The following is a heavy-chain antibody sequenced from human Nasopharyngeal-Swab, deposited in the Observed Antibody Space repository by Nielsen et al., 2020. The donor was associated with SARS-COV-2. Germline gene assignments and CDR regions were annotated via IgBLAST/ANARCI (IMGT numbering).Heavy chain of an antibody. D-gene: IGHD2-15*01. J-gene: IGHJ4*02. CDR3: EMIGGSVIDY. V-gene: IGHV3-43*01. Sequence: GGSLRLSCAASGFTFDDYNMHWVRQAPGKGLEWVSLISWDGGSTYYADSVKGRFTISRDNSKNSLYLQMNSLRTEDTALYYCEMIGGSVIDYWGQGTLVTVSS. CDR1: GFTFDDYN. CDR2: ISWDGGST.